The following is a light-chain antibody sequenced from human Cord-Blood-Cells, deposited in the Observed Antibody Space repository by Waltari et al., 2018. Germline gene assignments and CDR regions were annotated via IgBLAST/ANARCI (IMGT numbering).Light chain of an antibody. Sequence: QSALTQPPSASGSPGQSVTISCPGTRSDAGGYNVVSWYQHHPGKAPKLMIYEVSKRPSGVPDRFSGSKSGNTASLTVSGLQAEDEADYYCSSYAGSNNFNVFGTGTKVTVL. V-gene: IGLV2-8*01. J-gene: IGLJ1*01. CDR2: EVS. CDR3: SSYAGSNNFNV. CDR1: RSDAGGYNV.